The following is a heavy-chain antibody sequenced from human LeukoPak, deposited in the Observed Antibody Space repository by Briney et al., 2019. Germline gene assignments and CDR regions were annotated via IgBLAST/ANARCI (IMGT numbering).Heavy chain of an antibody. CDR3: ARDRYSSGYPDAFDI. CDR1: GGSISSGHYY. V-gene: IGHV4-31*03. CDR2: IYYSGST. D-gene: IGHD3-22*01. Sequence: PSETLSLTCTVSGGSISSGHYYWSWIRQHPGKGLGWIGYIYYSGSTYYNPSLESRVTISVDTSKNQFSLKLSSVTAADTAVYYCARDRYSSGYPDAFDIWGQGTMVTVSS. J-gene: IGHJ3*02.